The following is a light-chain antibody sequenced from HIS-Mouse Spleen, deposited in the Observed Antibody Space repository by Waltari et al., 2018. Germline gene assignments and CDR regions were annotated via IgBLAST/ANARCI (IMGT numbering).Light chain of an antibody. Sequence: QSALTQPASVSGSPGQSTTISCTGTSSDAGGYNYVSWYQQHPGKAPKLMIYDVSNRPSGVSNRFSGSKSGNTASLTISGLQAEDEADYYCSSYTSSSTYVVFGGGTKLTVL. CDR1: SSDAGGYNY. J-gene: IGLJ2*01. CDR2: DVS. CDR3: SSYTSSSTYVV. V-gene: IGLV2-14*03.